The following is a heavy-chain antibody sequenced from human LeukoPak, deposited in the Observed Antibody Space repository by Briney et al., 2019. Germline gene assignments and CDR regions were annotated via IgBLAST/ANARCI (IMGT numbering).Heavy chain of an antibody. V-gene: IGHV3-7*01. CDR2: IKTDGSEK. CDR3: ATYSSLNRREFQY. J-gene: IGHJ1*01. CDR1: GFTFSNYW. Sequence: GGSLRLSCAGSGFTFSNYWMGWVRQAPGKGLQWVANIKTDGSEKYYVDSVKGRFTISRDNAKNSLYLQMNSLRAEDTVVYYCATYSSLNRREFQYWGQGTLLTVSS. D-gene: IGHD3-22*01.